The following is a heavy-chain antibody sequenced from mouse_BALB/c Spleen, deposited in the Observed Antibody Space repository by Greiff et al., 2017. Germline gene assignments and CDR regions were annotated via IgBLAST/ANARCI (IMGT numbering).Heavy chain of an antibody. CDR1: GYSITSDYA. CDR2: ISYSGST. V-gene: IGHV3-2*02. Sequence: VQLKESGPGLVKPSQSLSLTCTVTGYSITSDYAWNWIRQFPGNKLEWMGYISYSGSTSYNPSLKSRISITRDTSKNQVFLQLNSVTTEDTATYCCARSYYYGSSLAWFAYWGQGTLVTVSA. CDR3: ARSYYYGSSLAWFAY. D-gene: IGHD1-1*01. J-gene: IGHJ3*01.